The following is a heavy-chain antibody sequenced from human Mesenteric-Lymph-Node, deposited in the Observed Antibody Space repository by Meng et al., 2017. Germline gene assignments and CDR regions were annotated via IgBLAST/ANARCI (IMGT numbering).Heavy chain of an antibody. CDR3: ARDMVWFGAHGNY. D-gene: IGHD3-10*01. V-gene: IGHV3-11*04. Sequence: GESLKISCAASGFTVSSNYMSWVRQAPGKGLEWVSYISSSGSTIYYADSVKGRFTISRDNAKNSLYLQMNSLRAEDTAVYYCARDMVWFGAHGNYWGQGTLVTVSS. CDR1: GFTVSSNY. J-gene: IGHJ4*02. CDR2: ISSSGSTI.